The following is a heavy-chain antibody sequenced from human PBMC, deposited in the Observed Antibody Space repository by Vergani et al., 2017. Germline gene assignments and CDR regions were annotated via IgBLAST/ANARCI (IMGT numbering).Heavy chain of an antibody. V-gene: IGHV1-18*01. CDR1: GYTFTSYG. Sequence: QVQLVQSGAEVKKPGASVKVSCKASGYTFTSYGISWVRQAPGQGLEWMGWISAYNGNTNYAQKLQGIVTMTTDTSTSTAYMELRSLRSDDTAVYYCARDSPITMSPPLIDYWGQGTLVTVSS. CDR2: ISAYNGNT. CDR3: ARDSPITMSPPLIDY. D-gene: IGHD3-22*01. J-gene: IGHJ4*02.